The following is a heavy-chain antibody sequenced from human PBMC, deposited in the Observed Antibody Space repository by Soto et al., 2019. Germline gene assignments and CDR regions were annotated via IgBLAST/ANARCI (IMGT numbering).Heavy chain of an antibody. CDR1: GFTFSSYW. CDR2: INSDGSSA. J-gene: IGHJ4*02. CDR3: ARGYYDSSGYFDY. D-gene: IGHD3-22*01. V-gene: IGHV3-74*01. Sequence: QPGGSLRLSCAASGFTFSSYWMHWVRQAPGKGLVWVSRINSDGSSAGYADSVKGRFTISRDNAKNTLYLQMNSLRAEDTAVYYCARGYYDSSGYFDYWGQGTLVTVSS.